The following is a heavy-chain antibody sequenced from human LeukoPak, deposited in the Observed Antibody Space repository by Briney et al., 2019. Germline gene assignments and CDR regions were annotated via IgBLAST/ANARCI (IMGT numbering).Heavy chain of an antibody. CDR3: AKSVGIVATGKDAFDI. V-gene: IGHV3-23*01. CDR1: GFTFSSYA. D-gene: IGHD5-12*01. CDR2: ISGSGGST. J-gene: IGHJ3*02. Sequence: GGSLRLSCAASGFTFSSYAMSWVRQAPGKGLEWVSAISGSGGSTYYADSVKGRFTISRDNSKNTLYLQMNSLRAEDTAVYYCAKSVGIVATGKDAFDIWGEGTMVTVSS.